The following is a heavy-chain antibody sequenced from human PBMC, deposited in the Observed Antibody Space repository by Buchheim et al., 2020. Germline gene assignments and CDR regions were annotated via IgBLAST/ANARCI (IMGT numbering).Heavy chain of an antibody. Sequence: EVRLVESGGGLVQPGRSLRLSCSASGFTFSEHAVSWVRQAPGKGLEWVGFIRSKAFGGTTEYAASVKGRFIIPKDDSKSFAYLQINGLKTEDTAVYYCSRVDRIPGNYIGDYFFMDVWGKGTT. V-gene: IGHV3-49*04. CDR1: GFTFSEHA. D-gene: IGHD5-24*01. J-gene: IGHJ6*03. CDR3: SRVDRIPGNYIGDYFFMDV. CDR2: IRSKAFGGTT.